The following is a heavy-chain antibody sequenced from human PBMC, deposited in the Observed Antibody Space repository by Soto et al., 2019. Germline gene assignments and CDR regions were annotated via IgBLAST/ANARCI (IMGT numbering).Heavy chain of an antibody. CDR2: IYYSGST. CDR3: ARLGWAAATASDI. V-gene: IGHV4-30-4*01. CDR1: GGSISSGDYY. Sequence: QVQLQESGPGLVKPSQTLSLTCTVSGGSISSGDYYWNWIRQPPGKGLEWIWYIYYSGSTYYNPSLKGPVTXSXDXXKNQFSLKLGSVTAADTAVYYCARLGWAAATASDIWGQGTMVTVSS. D-gene: IGHD6-25*01. J-gene: IGHJ3*02.